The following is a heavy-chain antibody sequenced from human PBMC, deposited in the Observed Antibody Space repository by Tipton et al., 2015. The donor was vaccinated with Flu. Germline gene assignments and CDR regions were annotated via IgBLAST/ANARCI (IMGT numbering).Heavy chain of an antibody. CDR1: GYTFTSYG. Sequence: VQLVQSGAEVKKPGASVKVSCKASGYTFTSYGISWVRQAPGQGLEWMGWISAYNGNTNYAQKLQGRVTMTTDTSTSTAYMELRSLRSDDTAVYYCARETQKTGTAMVEPDDGGDYDYWGQGTLVTVSS. V-gene: IGHV1-18*01. CDR2: ISAYNGNT. D-gene: IGHD5-18*01. CDR3: ARETQKTGTAMVEPDDGGDYDY. J-gene: IGHJ4*02.